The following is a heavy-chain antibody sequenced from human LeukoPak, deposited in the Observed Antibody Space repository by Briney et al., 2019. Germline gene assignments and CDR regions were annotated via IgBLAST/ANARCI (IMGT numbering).Heavy chain of an antibody. CDR2: ISAYNGNT. V-gene: IGHV1-18*01. J-gene: IGHJ4*02. CDR1: GYTFTSYG. D-gene: IGHD1-20*01. CDR3: ARVWGYNWNGENDY. Sequence: ASVKVSCKASGYTFTSYGIGWVRQAPGQGLEWMGWISAYNGNTNYAQKLQGRVTMATDTSTSTAYMELRSLRSDDTAVYYCARVWGYNWNGENDYWGQGTLVTVSS.